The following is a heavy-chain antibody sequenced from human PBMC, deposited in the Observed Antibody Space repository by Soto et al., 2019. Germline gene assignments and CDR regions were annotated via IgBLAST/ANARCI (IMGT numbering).Heavy chain of an antibody. CDR3: AKDHLASTPYCSYYYGLDV. D-gene: IGHD4-4*01. V-gene: IGHV3-30*18. J-gene: IGHJ6*02. CDR2: ISYDGSNK. CDR1: GFTFSSYG. Sequence: SLRLSCAASGFTFSSYGKRWVRQAPGKGLEWVAIISYDGSNKYYADSVKGRFTIYRDRSKNTLYLQMNSMRAADTAVYYCAKDHLASTPYCSYYYGLDVWGQGTTVTVSS.